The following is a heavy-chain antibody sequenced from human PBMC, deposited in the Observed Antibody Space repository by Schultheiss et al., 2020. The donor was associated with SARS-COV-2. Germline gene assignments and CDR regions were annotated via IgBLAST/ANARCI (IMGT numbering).Heavy chain of an antibody. CDR2: LSGSGGDT. J-gene: IGHJ4*02. D-gene: IGHD2-2*02. V-gene: IGHV3-23*01. CDR3: AKEGCTGTSCYNNY. Sequence: GGSLRLSCAASGFTLSNYAMNWVRQAPGKGLEWVSVLSGSGGDTYYADSVRGRFTISRDISQNTLYLQMNSLTAEDTAVYYCAKEGCTGTSCYNNYWGQGTLVTVSS. CDR1: GFTLSNYA.